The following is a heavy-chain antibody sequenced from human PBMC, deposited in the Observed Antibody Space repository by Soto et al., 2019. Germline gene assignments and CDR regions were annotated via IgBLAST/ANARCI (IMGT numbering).Heavy chain of an antibody. D-gene: IGHD6-13*01. CDR3: AKDRIAAGSVGDFDY. CDR2: ISGSGGST. J-gene: IGHJ4*02. Sequence: GGSLRLSCAASGFTFSSYGMHWVRQAPGKGLEWVSAISGSGGSTYYADSVKGRFTISRDNSKNTLYLQMNSLRAEDTAVYYCAKDRIAAGSVGDFDYWGQGTLVTVSS. V-gene: IGHV3-23*01. CDR1: GFTFSSYG.